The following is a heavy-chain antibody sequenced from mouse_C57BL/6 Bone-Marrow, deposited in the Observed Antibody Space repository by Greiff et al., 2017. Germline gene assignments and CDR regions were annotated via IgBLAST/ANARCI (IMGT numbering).Heavy chain of an antibody. J-gene: IGHJ3*01. CDR1: GYTFTSYG. CDR3: ARKVLRPAWFAY. CDR2: IDPRSGNT. Sequence: QVQLQQSGAELARPGASVKLSCKASGYTFTSYGISWVKQRTGQGLEWIGEIDPRSGNTYYTEKFKGKATLTADTSSSTAYMQLRSLTSEDSAVYVCARKVLRPAWFAYWGQGTLVTVSA. D-gene: IGHD1-1*01. V-gene: IGHV1-81*01.